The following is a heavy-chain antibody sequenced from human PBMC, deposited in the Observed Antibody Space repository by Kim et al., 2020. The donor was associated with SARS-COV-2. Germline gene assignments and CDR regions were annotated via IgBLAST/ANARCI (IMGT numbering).Heavy chain of an antibody. CDR2: INQDGSEK. Sequence: GGSLRLSCAVSGLTFSSYWMSWVRQSPGKGLEWVANINQDGSEKYYVDSVKGRFTISRDNAKNSVYLQMNSLRAEDTAVYYCARVFHGVFDRWGQGTLV. CDR1: GLTFSSYW. J-gene: IGHJ4*02. D-gene: IGHD3-16*01. CDR3: ARVFHGVFDR. V-gene: IGHV3-7*01.